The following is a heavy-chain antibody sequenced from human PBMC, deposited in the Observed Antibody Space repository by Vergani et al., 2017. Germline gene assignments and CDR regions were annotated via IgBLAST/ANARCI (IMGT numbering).Heavy chain of an antibody. CDR2: IIPILGIA. Sequence: QVQLVQSGAEVKKPGSSVKVSCKASGGTFSSYAISWVRQAPGQGLEWMGRIIPILGIANYAQKFQGRVTITADKSTSTAYMELSSLRSEVTAVYYCARERVEVGGSYHLDYWGQGTLVTVSS. J-gene: IGHJ4*02. D-gene: IGHD1-26*01. CDR3: ARERVEVGGSYHLDY. V-gene: IGHV1-69*04. CDR1: GGTFSSYA.